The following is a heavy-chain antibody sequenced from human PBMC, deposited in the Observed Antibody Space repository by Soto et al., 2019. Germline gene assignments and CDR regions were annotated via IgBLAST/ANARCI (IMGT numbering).Heavy chain of an antibody. CDR1: GGSISSYY. CDR3: ARETSQKDYDYIWGSYRPLYWYFDL. D-gene: IGHD3-16*02. V-gene: IGHV4-59*01. CDR2: IYYSGST. Sequence: PSETLALTFTVSGGSISSYYWSWIRQPPGKGLEWIGYIYYSGSTNYNPSLKSRVTISVDTSKNQFSLKLSSVTAADTAVYYCARETSQKDYDYIWGSYRPLYWYFDLWGRGTLVTVSS. J-gene: IGHJ2*01.